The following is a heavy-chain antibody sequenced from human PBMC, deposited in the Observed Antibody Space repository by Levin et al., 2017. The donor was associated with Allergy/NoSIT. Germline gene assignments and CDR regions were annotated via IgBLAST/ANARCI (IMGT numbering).Heavy chain of an antibody. CDR2: INSNGGST. CDR1: GFTFSSYA. J-gene: IGHJ5*02. V-gene: IGHV3-64D*06. Sequence: GGSLRLSCSASGFTFSSYAMHWVRQAPGKGLEYVSAINSNGGSTYYADSVKGRFTISRDNSKNTLYLQMSSLRVEDTAVYYCVRRFDPWGQGTLVTVSS. CDR3: VRRFDP.